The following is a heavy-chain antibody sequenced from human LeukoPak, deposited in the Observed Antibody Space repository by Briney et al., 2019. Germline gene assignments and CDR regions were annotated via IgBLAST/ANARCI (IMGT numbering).Heavy chain of an antibody. CDR1: GFTFTSSA. J-gene: IGHJ6*03. Sequence: GASVKVSCKASGFTFTSSAMQWVRQARGQHLEWIGWIVVGSGNTNYAQKFQERVTITRDMSTSTAYMELSSLRSEDTAVYYCAAVSNPDYYYMDVWGKGTTVTVSS. D-gene: IGHD1-14*01. V-gene: IGHV1-58*02. CDR2: IVVGSGNT. CDR3: AAVSNPDYYYMDV.